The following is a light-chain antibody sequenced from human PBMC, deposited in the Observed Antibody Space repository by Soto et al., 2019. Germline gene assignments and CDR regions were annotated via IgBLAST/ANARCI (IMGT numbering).Light chain of an antibody. CDR1: QSVTSN. CDR2: GAS. Sequence: EIVMTQSPATLSVSTGERVTFSCRASQSVTSNLAWYQHKPGQAPRLLIYGASTGATGIPARFSGSGSGTEFTLTISSLQPDDYATYYCQQYNSYSPLTFGGGTKVDIK. V-gene: IGKV3-15*01. J-gene: IGKJ4*01. CDR3: QQYNSYSPLT.